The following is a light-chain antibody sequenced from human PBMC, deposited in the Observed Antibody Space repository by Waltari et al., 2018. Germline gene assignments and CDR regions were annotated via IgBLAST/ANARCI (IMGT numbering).Light chain of an antibody. CDR3: QQYYSYRT. V-gene: IGKV1-8*01. Sequence: AIRMTQSPSSFPASTGDRVTITCRASQGISSYLAWYQQKPGKAPKLLIYAASTLQSGVPSRFSGSGSGTDFTLTISCLQSEDFATYYCQQYYSYRTFGQGTKVEIK. J-gene: IGKJ1*01. CDR2: AAS. CDR1: QGISSY.